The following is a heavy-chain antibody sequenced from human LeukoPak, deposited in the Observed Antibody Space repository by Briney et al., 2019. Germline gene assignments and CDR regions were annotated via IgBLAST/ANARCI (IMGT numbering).Heavy chain of an antibody. Sequence: SETLSLTCTISGASVSSSYWSWIRQPSGKGLEWIGYIYYSRSTNYNPSLKSRVTISVDTSKNQFSLKLSSVTAADTAVYYCARGWDYYDTSGYRTSFNYWGQGTLVTVSS. V-gene: IGHV4-59*02. J-gene: IGHJ4*02. D-gene: IGHD3-22*01. CDR1: GASVSSSY. CDR3: ARGWDYYDTSGYRTSFNY. CDR2: IYYSRST.